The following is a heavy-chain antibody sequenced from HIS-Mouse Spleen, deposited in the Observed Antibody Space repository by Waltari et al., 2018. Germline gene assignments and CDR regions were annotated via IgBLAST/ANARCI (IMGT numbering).Heavy chain of an antibody. Sequence: QVQLVESGGGVVQPGRSLRLSCAASGFTFSSYGMHWVRQAPGKGLDWVAVIWDDGSNKYYADSVKGRFTISRDNSKNTLYLQMNSLRAEDTAVYYCAKGGLMVYAIGDYWGQGTLVTVSS. J-gene: IGHJ4*02. CDR1: GFTFSSYG. D-gene: IGHD2-8*01. CDR3: AKGGLMVYAIGDY. V-gene: IGHV3-33*06. CDR2: IWDDGSNK.